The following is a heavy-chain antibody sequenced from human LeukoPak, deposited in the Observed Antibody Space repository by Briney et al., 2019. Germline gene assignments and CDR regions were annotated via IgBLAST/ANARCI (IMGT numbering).Heavy chain of an antibody. D-gene: IGHD2-8*01. CDR1: GYTFTSYY. CDR3: ARARMSIRDFDY. Sequence: GASVKVSCKASGYTFTSYYMHWVRQAPGQGLEWMGWINPNNGGTTYAQMFQGTVTLTRDTSIFTAYMDLSSVRSDDTAVYYCARARMSIRDFDYWGQGTLVTVSS. CDR2: INPNNGGT. V-gene: IGHV1-2*02. J-gene: IGHJ4*02.